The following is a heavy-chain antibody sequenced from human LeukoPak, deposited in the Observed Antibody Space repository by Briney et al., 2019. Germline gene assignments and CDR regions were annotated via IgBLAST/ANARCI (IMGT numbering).Heavy chain of an antibody. V-gene: IGHV1-2*06. CDR3: ARDTKDGESDY. Sequence: GASVKVSCKASGYTFTGYYMHWVRQAPGQGLEWMGRINPNSGDTNYAQKFQGRVTMTRDTSISTAYMELSRLRSDDTAVYYCARDTKDGESDYWGQGTLVTVSS. CDR2: INPNSGDT. J-gene: IGHJ4*02. D-gene: IGHD7-27*01. CDR1: GYTFTGYY.